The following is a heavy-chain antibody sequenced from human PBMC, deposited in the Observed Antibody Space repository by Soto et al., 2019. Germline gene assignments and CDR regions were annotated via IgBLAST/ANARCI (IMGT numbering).Heavy chain of an antibody. V-gene: IGHV3-74*01. CDR2: INGDGSGT. Sequence: EVQLVESGGGLVQPGGSLRLSCAASGFTFSGSWMHWVRQAPVKVLVWVSRINGDGSGTSYADFVKGQFTISRDDAKNTLFLQMNGLRAEDTAVYYCARVIFVSGTANDYWGQGTLVTVSS. CDR1: GFTFSGSW. D-gene: IGHD3-10*01. J-gene: IGHJ4*02. CDR3: ARVIFVSGTANDY.